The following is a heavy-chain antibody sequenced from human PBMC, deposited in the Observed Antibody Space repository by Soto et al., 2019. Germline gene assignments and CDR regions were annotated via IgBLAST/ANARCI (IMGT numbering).Heavy chain of an antibody. CDR3: TQLGAFDV. CDR2: MYSGGST. CDR1: GFTVSNNY. Sequence: EVQLVESGGALIQPGGSLMLSCAASGFTVSNNYISWVRQAPGKGLEWVSLMYSGGSTHYANSVKGRFTISRDGSKNTVYLQMKSLRAEDTAVYYCTQLGAFDVWGQGTMVTVSS. D-gene: IGHD3-16*01. J-gene: IGHJ3*01. V-gene: IGHV3-53*01.